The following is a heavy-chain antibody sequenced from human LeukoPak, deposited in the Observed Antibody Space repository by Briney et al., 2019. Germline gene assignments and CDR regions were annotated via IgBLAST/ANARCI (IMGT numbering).Heavy chain of an antibody. V-gene: IGHV4-34*01. CDR3: ARLDVARSLYYYYYMDV. CDR1: GGSFSGCY. J-gene: IGHJ6*03. Sequence: SETLSLTCAVYGGSFSGCYWSWIRQPPGKGLEWIGEINHSGSTNYNPSLKSRVTISVDTSKNQFSLKLSSVTAADTAVYYCARLDVARSLYYYYYMDVWGKGTTVTVSS. D-gene: IGHD2-15*01. CDR2: INHSGST.